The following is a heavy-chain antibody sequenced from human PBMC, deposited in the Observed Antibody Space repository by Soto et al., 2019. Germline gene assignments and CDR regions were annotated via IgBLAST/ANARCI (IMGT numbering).Heavy chain of an antibody. D-gene: IGHD2-2*01. J-gene: IGHJ5*02. CDR2: ISGSSTYI. CDR3: ARDKDTVVVPQFDP. V-gene: IGHV3-21*01. Sequence: GGSLRLSCAASGFTFSSYTMNWVRQAPGKGLEWVSSISGSSTYIYYADSVKGRFTTSRDNAKNSLYLDMTSLRAEDTAMYYCARDKDTVVVPQFDPWGQGTLVTVSS. CDR1: GFTFSSYT.